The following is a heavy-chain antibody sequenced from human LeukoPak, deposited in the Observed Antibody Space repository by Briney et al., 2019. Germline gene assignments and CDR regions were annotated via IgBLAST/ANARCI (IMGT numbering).Heavy chain of an antibody. V-gene: IGHV3-21*01. CDR2: ISSSSSYI. CDR3: ARDRGGTGTPGFDY. D-gene: IGHD1-1*01. CDR1: GFTFSSYS. Sequence: GGSLRLSCAASGFTFSSYSMNWVRQAPGKGLEWVSSISSSSSYIYYADSVKGRFTISRDNAKNPLYLQMNSLRAEDTAVYYCARDRGGTGTPGFDYWGQGTLVTVSS. J-gene: IGHJ4*02.